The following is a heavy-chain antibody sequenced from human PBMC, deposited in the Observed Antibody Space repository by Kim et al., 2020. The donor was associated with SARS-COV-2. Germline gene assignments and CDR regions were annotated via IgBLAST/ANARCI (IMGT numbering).Heavy chain of an antibody. CDR2: ISSSGSTI. D-gene: IGHD3-9*01. CDR3: ARRGYYNLYYYYGMDV. V-gene: IGHV3-48*03. CDR1: GFTFSSYE. J-gene: IGHJ6*02. Sequence: GESLRLSCAASGFTFSSYEMNWVRQAPGKGLEWVSYISSSGSTIYYADSVKGRFTISRDNAKNSLYLQMNSLRAEDTAVYYCARRGYYNLYYYYGMDVWGQGTTVTVSS.